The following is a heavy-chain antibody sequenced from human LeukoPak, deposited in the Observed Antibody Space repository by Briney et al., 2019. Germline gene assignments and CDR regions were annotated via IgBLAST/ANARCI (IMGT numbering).Heavy chain of an antibody. D-gene: IGHD1-26*01. V-gene: IGHV3-21*01. J-gene: IGHJ4*02. Sequence: GGSLRLSCAASGFPFNSYSMTWVRQAPGKGLEWVSSILRSSSYTYYADSVKGRFTISRDNAKNSLYLQMNSLRAEDTAVYYCARLPIGSYPDYWGQGTLVTVSS. CDR2: ILRSSSYT. CDR1: GFPFNSYS. CDR3: ARLPIGSYPDY.